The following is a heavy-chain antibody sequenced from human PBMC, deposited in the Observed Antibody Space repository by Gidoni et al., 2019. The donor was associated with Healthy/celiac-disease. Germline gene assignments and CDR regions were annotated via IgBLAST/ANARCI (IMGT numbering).Heavy chain of an antibody. CDR3: ARGSSSSLVQYFDY. D-gene: IGHD6-13*01. CDR1: RGSIRSGGYY. CDR2: ICYSGST. V-gene: IGHV4-31*03. J-gene: IGHJ4*02. Sequence: QVQLQESGPGLVKPSRTLSLTCPVSRGSIRSGGYYWRWIRQHPGKGLEWIGYICYSGSTYYNPSRKSRVTISVDTSKNQFSLKLSSVTAADTAVYYCARGSSSSLVQYFDYWGQGTLVTVSS.